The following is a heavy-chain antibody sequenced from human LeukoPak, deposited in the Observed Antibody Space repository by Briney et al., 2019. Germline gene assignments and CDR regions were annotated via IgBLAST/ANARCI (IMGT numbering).Heavy chain of an antibody. CDR3: AKTPVSSSWYWWFDP. J-gene: IGHJ5*02. Sequence: PGGSLRLSCAASGFTFSSYAMHWVRQAPGKGLEWVAVISYDGSNKYYADSVKGRFTISRDNSKNTLYLQMNSLRAEDTAVYYCAKTPVSSSWYWWFDPWGQGTLVTVSS. CDR2: ISYDGSNK. V-gene: IGHV3-30-3*02. CDR1: GFTFSSYA. D-gene: IGHD6-13*01.